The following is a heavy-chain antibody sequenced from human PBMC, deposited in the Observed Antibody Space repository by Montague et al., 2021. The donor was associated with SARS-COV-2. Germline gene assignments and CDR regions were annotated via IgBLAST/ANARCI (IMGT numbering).Heavy chain of an antibody. CDR2: IYYSGRT. Sequence: TLSLTCTVSGGSITSGAYYWSWIRQHPGKGLEWIGNIYYSGRTYPNLSLKSRVTISVDTSNNQFSLKVTSVTAADTAVYYCAREWGRGGDRCWYFDLWGRGTLVTVSS. D-gene: IGHD2-21*01. CDR1: GGSITSGAYY. J-gene: IGHJ2*01. CDR3: AREWGRGGDRCWYFDL. V-gene: IGHV4-31*03.